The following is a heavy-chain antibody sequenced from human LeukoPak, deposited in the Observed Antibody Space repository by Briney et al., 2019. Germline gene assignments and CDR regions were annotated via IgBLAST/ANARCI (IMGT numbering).Heavy chain of an antibody. CDR2: ISWNSGSI. CDR3: AKDSGDGYKFSFQH. J-gene: IGHJ1*01. V-gene: IGHV3-9*01. D-gene: IGHD5-24*01. CDR1: GFTFDDYA. Sequence: QSGRSLRLSCAASGFTFDDYAMHWVRQAPGKGLEWVSGISWNSGSIGYADSVKGRFTISRDNAKNSLYLQMNSLRAEDTALYYSAKDSGDGYKFSFQHWGQGTLVTVSS.